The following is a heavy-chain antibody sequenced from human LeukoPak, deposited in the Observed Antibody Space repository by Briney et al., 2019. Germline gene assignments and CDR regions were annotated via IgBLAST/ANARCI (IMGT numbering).Heavy chain of an antibody. CDR2: MNPNRGNT. Sequence: ASVKVSCKASGYTFTSYDINWVRQATGQGLEWMGWMNPNRGNTVYAQKFQGRVTMTRTTSISTAYMELSSLRSEDTAVYYCASTGLSYDFWSGYYTFDYWGQGTLVTVSS. D-gene: IGHD3-3*01. J-gene: IGHJ4*02. CDR3: ASTGLSYDFWSGYYTFDY. CDR1: GYTFTSYD. V-gene: IGHV1-8*01.